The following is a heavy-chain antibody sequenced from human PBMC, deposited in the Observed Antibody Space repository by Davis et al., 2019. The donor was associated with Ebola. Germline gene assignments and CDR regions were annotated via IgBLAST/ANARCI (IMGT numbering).Heavy chain of an antibody. D-gene: IGHD3-16*01. V-gene: IGHV6-1*01. Sequence: QTLSLTCAISGDSVFGKNGAWNWIRQSPSRGLEWLGRTYYTSKWHNDYGESVKSRITINPDTSTNQLSLQLNSVTPEDTAVYYCVRGWGRSGLDVWGQGTTVTVSS. J-gene: IGHJ6*02. CDR2: TYYTSKWHN. CDR1: GDSVFGKNGA. CDR3: VRGWGRSGLDV.